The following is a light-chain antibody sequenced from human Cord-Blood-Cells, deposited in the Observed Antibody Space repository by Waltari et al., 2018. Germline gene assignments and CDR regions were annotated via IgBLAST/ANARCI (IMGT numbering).Light chain of an antibody. J-gene: IGLJ3*02. V-gene: IGLV2-14*03. Sequence: SALPQPASVSGSPGQSIPISCTATRRDVGGYNYVSWYQQHPGKAPKLMIYDVSNRPSGGSNRFSGSKSGNTASLTISGLQAEDEADYYCSSYTSSSTLVFGGGTKLTVL. CDR3: SSYTSSSTLV. CDR2: DVS. CDR1: RRDVGGYNY.